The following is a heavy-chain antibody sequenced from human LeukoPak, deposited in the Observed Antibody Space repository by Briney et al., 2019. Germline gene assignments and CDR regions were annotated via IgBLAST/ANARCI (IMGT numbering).Heavy chain of an antibody. D-gene: IGHD2-15*01. CDR3: AKCSSGGSCYRYGMEV. V-gene: IGHV3-23*01. CDR1: GCTFSNYA. Sequence: GWSVTLSCQASGCTFSNYAISGVRQAPCKGLEWVAGSSSGGITNYAGSVKGRFTGSRDKSKNTLYLQMNSLRAEDTALYYCAKCSSGGSCYRYGMEVWGQGATVTVSS. J-gene: IGHJ6*02. CDR2: SSSGGIT.